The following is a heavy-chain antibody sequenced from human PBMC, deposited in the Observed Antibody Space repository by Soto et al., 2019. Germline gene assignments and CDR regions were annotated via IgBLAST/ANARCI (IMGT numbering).Heavy chain of an antibody. D-gene: IGHD3-10*01. V-gene: IGHV1-3*01. Sequence: GASVKVSCKASGYTFTSYAMHWVRQAPGQRLEWMGWINAGNGNTKYSQKFQGRVTITRDTSASTAYMELSSLRSEDTAVYYCARGQELLGCGKSGWYAPGAQGPLVTVPS. CDR3: ARGQELLGCGKSGWYAP. J-gene: IGHJ5*02. CDR2: INAGNGNT. CDR1: GYTFTSYA.